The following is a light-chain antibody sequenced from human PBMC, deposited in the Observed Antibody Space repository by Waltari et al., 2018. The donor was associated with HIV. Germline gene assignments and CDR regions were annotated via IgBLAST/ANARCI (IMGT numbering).Light chain of an antibody. CDR1: SSNIGAGYD. Sequence: QSVLTQPPSVSGAPGQRVTISCAGSSSNIGAGYDVHWYQQLPGTAPKLLMHTNSNRPSVIPGRFSGSKSGTLASLAITGLQAEDEADYYCQSYDSSLSSAVFGGGTKLTVL. CDR3: QSYDSSLSSAV. CDR2: TNS. J-gene: IGLJ3*02. V-gene: IGLV1-40*01.